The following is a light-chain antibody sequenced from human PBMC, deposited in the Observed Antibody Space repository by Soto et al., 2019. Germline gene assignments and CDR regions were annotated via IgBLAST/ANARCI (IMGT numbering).Light chain of an antibody. CDR2: EVS. CDR3: GSYTSSRAYV. Sequence: QSVLTQPASVSGSPGQSITISCTGTSSDVGGYNYVSWYQQQSGKAPKLMIHEVSNRPSGVSNRFSGPKSGNTASLTISGLQAEDEADYYCGSYTSSRAYVFGIGTKVTVL. CDR1: SSDVGGYNY. V-gene: IGLV2-14*01. J-gene: IGLJ1*01.